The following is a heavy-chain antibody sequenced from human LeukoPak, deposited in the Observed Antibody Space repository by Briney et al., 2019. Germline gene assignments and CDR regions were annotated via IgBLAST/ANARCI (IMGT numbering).Heavy chain of an antibody. CDR1: GGSISSGSYY. J-gene: IGHJ3*02. D-gene: IGHD3-3*01. CDR2: IYTSGST. CDR3: AGYDFWSGSRDAFDI. V-gene: IGHV4-61*02. Sequence: PSQTLSLTCTVSGGSISSGSYYWGWIRRPAGKGLEWIGRIYTSGSTNYNPSLKSRVTISVETSKNQFSLKLSSVTAADTAVYYCAGYDFWSGSRDAFDIWGQGTMVTVSS.